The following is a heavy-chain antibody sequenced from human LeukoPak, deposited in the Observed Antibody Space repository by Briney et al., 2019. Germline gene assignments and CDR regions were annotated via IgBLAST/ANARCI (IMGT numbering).Heavy chain of an antibody. CDR3: AKVIRGGYRLDV. CDR1: GFTFSNYA. V-gene: IGHV3-23*01. D-gene: IGHD2-21*01. CDR2: ISSSGGST. Sequence: GGSLRLSCAASGFTFSNYAMSWVRQAPGKGLEWVSAISSSGGSTHYADSVKGRFTISRDNAQNSLSLQLSSLRDEDTAVYFCAKVIRGGYRLDVWGQGTTVTVTS. J-gene: IGHJ6*02.